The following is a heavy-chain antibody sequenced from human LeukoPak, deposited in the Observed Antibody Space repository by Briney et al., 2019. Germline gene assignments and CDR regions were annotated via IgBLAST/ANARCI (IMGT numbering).Heavy chain of an antibody. V-gene: IGHV1-2*02. CDR3: ARSGGVQSPDY. Sequence: GASVKVSCKASGYTFTGYYMHWVRQAAGQGLEWMGWINPNSGGTNYAQKFQGRVTMTRDTSISTAYMELRSLRSDDTAVYYCARSGGVQSPDYWGQGTLVTVSS. J-gene: IGHJ4*02. D-gene: IGHD1-1*01. CDR1: GYTFTGYY. CDR2: INPNSGGT.